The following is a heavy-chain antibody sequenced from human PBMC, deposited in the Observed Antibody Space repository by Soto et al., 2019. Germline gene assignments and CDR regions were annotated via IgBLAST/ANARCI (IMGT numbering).Heavy chain of an antibody. CDR1: GDSVSGASYY. CDR2: IHHTGST. CDR3: ARGVWNSRGTFFDY. J-gene: IGHJ4*02. D-gene: IGHD3-22*01. Sequence: SETLSLTXTVSGDSVSGASYYWSWIRQPPGKGLEWIGYIHHTGSTTYSPSLKSRVTMSVDTSKKQFSLELNSVTAADTAIYYCARGVWNSRGTFFDYWGQGALVTVSS. V-gene: IGHV4-61*01.